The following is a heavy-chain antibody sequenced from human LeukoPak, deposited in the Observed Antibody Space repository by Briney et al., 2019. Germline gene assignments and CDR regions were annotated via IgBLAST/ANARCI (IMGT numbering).Heavy chain of an antibody. CDR2: ISSSSSTI. CDR1: GFTFSSYG. D-gene: IGHD5-12*01. J-gene: IGHJ4*02. V-gene: IGHV3-48*01. Sequence: GGSLRLSCAASGFTFSSYGMHWVRQAPGKGLEWVSYISSSSSTIYYADSVKGRFTISRDNAKNSLYLQMNSLRAEDTAVYYCARESDIVATGFDYWGQGTLVTVSS. CDR3: ARESDIVATGFDY.